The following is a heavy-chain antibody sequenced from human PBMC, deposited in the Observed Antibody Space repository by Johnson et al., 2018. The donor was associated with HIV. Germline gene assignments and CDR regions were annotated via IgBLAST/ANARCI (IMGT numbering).Heavy chain of an antibody. V-gene: IGHV3-30*03. Sequence: QVLLVESGGGVVQPGRSLRLSCAASGFSFSSYDMHWVRQAPGKGLEWVAVISYDGSNKYYADSVKGRFTISRDNSKNTLYLQMNSLRAEDTAVYYCASGGWLEGAFDIWGQGTMVTVSS. CDR3: ASGGWLEGAFDI. CDR2: ISYDGSNK. CDR1: GFSFSSYD. D-gene: IGHD6-19*01. J-gene: IGHJ3*02.